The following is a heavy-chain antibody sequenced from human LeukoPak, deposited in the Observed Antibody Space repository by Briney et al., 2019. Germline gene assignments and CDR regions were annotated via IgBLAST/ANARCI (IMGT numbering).Heavy chain of an antibody. J-gene: IGHJ4*02. D-gene: IGHD6-13*01. CDR3: AREVAAAGREVDY. V-gene: IGHV4-38-2*02. CDR2: IYHSGST. CDR1: GYPISSGYY. Sequence: SETLSLTCAVSGYPISSGYYWGWIRQPPGKGLEWIGSIYHSGSTYYNPSLKSRVTISVDTSKNQFSLKLSSVTAADTAVYYCAREVAAAGREVDYWGQGTLVTVSS.